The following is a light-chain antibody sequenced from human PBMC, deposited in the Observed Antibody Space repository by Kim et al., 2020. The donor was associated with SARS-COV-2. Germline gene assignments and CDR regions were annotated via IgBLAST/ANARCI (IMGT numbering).Light chain of an antibody. J-gene: IGLJ1*01. V-gene: IGLV3-9*01. Sequence: SVPVGQTARISCGGNNMGSKNVHWYRQKPGQAPVLVIYRNNTRPSRIPERFSGSNSGDTATLTISRAQAGDEADYYCQVWDSSTNVFGTGTNVTVL. CDR2: RNN. CDR3: QVWDSSTNV. CDR1: NMGSKN.